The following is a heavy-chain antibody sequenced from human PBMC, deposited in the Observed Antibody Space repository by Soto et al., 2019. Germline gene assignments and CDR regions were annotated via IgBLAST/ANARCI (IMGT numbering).Heavy chain of an antibody. Sequence: WGSLLRSCVASVFTFSDYYMSWIRQAPGKGLEWVSYISISGTTIYYADSVKGRFTISRDNAKNSLYLQMNSLRDEDTAVYYCARDPLHYGSGFDFWGQGTLVTV. CDR1: VFTFSDYY. V-gene: IGHV3-11*01. CDR2: ISISGTTI. CDR3: ARDPLHYGSGFDF. D-gene: IGHD3-10*01. J-gene: IGHJ4*02.